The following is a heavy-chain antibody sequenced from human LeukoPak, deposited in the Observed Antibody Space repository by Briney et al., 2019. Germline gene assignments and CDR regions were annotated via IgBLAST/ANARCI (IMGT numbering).Heavy chain of an antibody. CDR3: ARGGAWGYCSAGSCSLDS. D-gene: IGHD2-15*01. CDR2: IGTSSTFI. CDR1: GFNFNGYS. J-gene: IGHJ5*01. Sequence: PGGSLRLSCAASGFNFNGYSMNWLRQAPGKGLEWLAFIGTSSTFIYYADSVKGRFTVSRDDATHSLSLQMNSLRADDTAVYYCARGGAWGYCSAGSCSLDSWGQGVLVAVSS. V-gene: IGHV3-21*05.